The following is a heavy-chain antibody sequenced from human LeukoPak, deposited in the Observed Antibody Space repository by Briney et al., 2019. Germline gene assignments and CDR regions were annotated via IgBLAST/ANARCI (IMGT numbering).Heavy chain of an antibody. D-gene: IGHD6-13*01. CDR1: GFTFSSYG. Sequence: GGSLRLSCAASGFTFSSYGMHWVRQAPGKGLEWVAVIWYDGSNKYYADSVKGRFTISRDNSKNTLYLQMNSLRAEDTAAYYCARDRYSSWYDYYYGMDVWGQGTTVTVSS. J-gene: IGHJ6*02. CDR3: ARDRYSSWYDYYYGMDV. V-gene: IGHV3-33*01. CDR2: IWYDGSNK.